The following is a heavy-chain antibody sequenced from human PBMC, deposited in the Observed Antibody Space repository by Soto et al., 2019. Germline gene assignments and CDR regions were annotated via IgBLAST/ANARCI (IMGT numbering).Heavy chain of an antibody. V-gene: IGHV3-33*01. D-gene: IGHD6-13*01. Sequence: PXGSLSLSFAASGFTVSSYGMHWVRQAPGKGLEWVAVIWYDGSNKYYADSVKGRFTISRDNSKNTLYLQMNSLRAEDTAVYYCARGDNIEAAVSGWFDPWGQGTLVTVSS. CDR1: GFTVSSYG. CDR2: IWYDGSNK. CDR3: ARGDNIEAAVSGWFDP. J-gene: IGHJ5*02.